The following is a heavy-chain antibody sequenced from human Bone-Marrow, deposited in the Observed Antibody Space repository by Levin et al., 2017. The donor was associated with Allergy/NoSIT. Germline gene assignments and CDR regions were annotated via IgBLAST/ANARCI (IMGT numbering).Heavy chain of an antibody. J-gene: IGHJ6*02. CDR3: ARDSLLTVLRFLEGTPGLMDV. CDR1: GFTFSSYA. V-gene: IGHV3-30*04. D-gene: IGHD3-3*01. CDR2: ISYDGSNK. Sequence: GGSLRLSCAASGFTFSSYAMHWVRQAPGKGLEWVAVISYDGSNKYYADSVKGRFTISRDNSKNTLYLQMNSLRAEDTAVYYCARDSLLTVLRFLEGTPGLMDVWGQGTTVTVSS.